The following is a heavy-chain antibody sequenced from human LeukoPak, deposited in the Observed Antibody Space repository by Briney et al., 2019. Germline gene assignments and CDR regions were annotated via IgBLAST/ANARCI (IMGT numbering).Heavy chain of an antibody. CDR1: GGSFSGYY. Sequence: SETLSLTCAVYGGSFSGYYWSWLRQPPGKGLEWIGEINHSGSTNYNPSLKSRVTISVDTSKNQFSLKLSSVTAADTAVYYCARGRTDYDFWSGYYTGPYYFDYWGQGTLVTVSS. D-gene: IGHD3-3*01. CDR2: INHSGST. J-gene: IGHJ4*02. CDR3: ARGRTDYDFWSGYYTGPYYFDY. V-gene: IGHV4-34*01.